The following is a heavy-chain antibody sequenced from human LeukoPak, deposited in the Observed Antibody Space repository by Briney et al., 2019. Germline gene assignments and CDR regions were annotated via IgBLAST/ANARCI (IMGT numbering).Heavy chain of an antibody. Sequence: PGGSLRLSCAVSGFTFNSYWMHWVRQAPGKGLVWVSRLNSDGSSTSYADSVRGRFTISRDNAKNTLYLQMNSLRDEDMAVYYCGRAPSAAGTIDCWGQGTLVTVSS. CDR1: GFTFNSYW. V-gene: IGHV3-74*01. CDR2: LNSDGSST. CDR3: GRAPSAAGTIDC. J-gene: IGHJ4*02. D-gene: IGHD6-13*01.